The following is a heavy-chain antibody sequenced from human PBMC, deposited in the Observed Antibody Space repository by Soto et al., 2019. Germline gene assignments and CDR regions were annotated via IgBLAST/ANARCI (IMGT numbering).Heavy chain of an antibody. Sequence: GASVKVSCKASGYTFTSYGISWVRQAPGQGLEWMGWISAYNGNTNYAQKLQGRVTMTTDTSTSTAYMELRSLRSDDTAVYYCARAPSDILGDIQNWFDPWGQGTLVTVSS. CDR1: GYTFTSYG. D-gene: IGHD3-9*01. CDR2: ISAYNGNT. J-gene: IGHJ5*02. CDR3: ARAPSDILGDIQNWFDP. V-gene: IGHV1-18*04.